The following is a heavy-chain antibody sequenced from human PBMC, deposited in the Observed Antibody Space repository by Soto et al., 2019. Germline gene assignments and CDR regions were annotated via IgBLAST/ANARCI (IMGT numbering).Heavy chain of an antibody. D-gene: IGHD1-26*01. Sequence: QVQLVESGGGVVQPGRSLRLSCAASGFTFSSYAMHWVRQAPGKGLEWGAVISYDGSNKYYADSVKGRFTISRDNSKNTLYLQMNSLRAEDTAMSYCARDSGSYSGYFDYWGQGTLVTVSS. J-gene: IGHJ4*02. CDR2: ISYDGSNK. CDR3: ARDSGSYSGYFDY. CDR1: GFTFSSYA. V-gene: IGHV3-30-3*01.